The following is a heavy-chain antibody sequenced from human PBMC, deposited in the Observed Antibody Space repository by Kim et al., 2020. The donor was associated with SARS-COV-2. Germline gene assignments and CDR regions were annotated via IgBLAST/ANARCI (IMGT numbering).Heavy chain of an antibody. CDR1: GFTFSSYS. Sequence: GGSLRLSCAASGFTFSSYSMNWVRQAPGKGLEWVSSISSSSSYIYYADSVKGRFTISRDNAKNSLYLQMNSLRAEDTAVYYCARDPRGYYDCSGYYVYWGQGTLVTVSS. V-gene: IGHV3-21*01. D-gene: IGHD3-22*01. CDR3: ARDPRGYYDCSGYYVY. CDR2: ISSSSSYI. J-gene: IGHJ4*02.